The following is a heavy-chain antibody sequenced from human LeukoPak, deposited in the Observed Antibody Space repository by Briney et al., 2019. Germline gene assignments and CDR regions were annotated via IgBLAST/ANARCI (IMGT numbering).Heavy chain of an antibody. J-gene: IGHJ3*02. CDR2: IFHSGST. CDR3: ASGVGSGEAFDI. Sequence: SETLSLTCTVSDYSISSGFYWGWIRQPPGKGLEWIGNIFHSGSTYYNPSLKSRVTISVDTSKNQFSLKLSSVTAADTAVYYCASGVGSGEAFDIWGQGTMVTVSS. CDR1: DYSISSGFY. D-gene: IGHD2-8*01. V-gene: IGHV4-38-2*02.